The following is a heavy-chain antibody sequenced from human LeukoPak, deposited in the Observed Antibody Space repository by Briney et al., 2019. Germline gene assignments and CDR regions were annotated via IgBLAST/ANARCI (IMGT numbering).Heavy chain of an antibody. CDR3: AREPDDYSNYLLDY. Sequence: ASVTVSCKASGYTFTSYDINWVRQATGQGLEWMGWMNPNSGNTGYAQKFQGRVTMTRNTSLSTAYMELSSLRSEDTAVYYCAREPDDYSNYLLDYWGQGTLVTVSS. D-gene: IGHD4-11*01. CDR1: GYTFTSYD. J-gene: IGHJ4*02. V-gene: IGHV1-8*01. CDR2: MNPNSGNT.